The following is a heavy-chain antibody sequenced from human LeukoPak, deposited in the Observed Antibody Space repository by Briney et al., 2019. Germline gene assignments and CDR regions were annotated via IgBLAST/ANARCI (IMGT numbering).Heavy chain of an antibody. V-gene: IGHV4-59*02. CDR2: IYYSGST. Sequence: SETLSLTCTVSGGSVSSYYWSWIRQPPGKGLEWIGYIYYSGSTNYNPSLESRVTISVDTSKNQFSLKLSSVTAADTAVYYCAREGLTAAGGFDYWGQGTLVTVSS. D-gene: IGHD6-13*01. CDR3: AREGLTAAGGFDY. CDR1: GGSVSSYY. J-gene: IGHJ4*02.